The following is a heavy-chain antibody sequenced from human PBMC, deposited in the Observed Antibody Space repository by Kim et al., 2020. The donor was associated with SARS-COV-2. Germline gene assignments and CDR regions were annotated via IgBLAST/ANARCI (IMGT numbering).Heavy chain of an antibody. V-gene: IGHV3-7*01. Sequence: GSLRLSCAASGFTFNNYWMSWVRQAPGKGLECVANINQDGSEKHYVDSVKGRFTISRDNAKNSLYLQMNSLRAEDTAVYYCARDRYAVSNWGQGTLVTV. D-gene: IGHD3-9*01. CDR1: GFTFNNYW. CDR3: ARDRYAVSN. J-gene: IGHJ4*02. CDR2: INQDGSEK.